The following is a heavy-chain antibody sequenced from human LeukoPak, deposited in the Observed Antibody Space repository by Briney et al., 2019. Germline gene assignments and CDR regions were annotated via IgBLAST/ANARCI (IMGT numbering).Heavy chain of an antibody. Sequence: ASVKVSCKASGYTFTSYYMHWVRQAPGQGLEWMGLINPSGDSTSYAQKFQGRVTMTRDTSTSKVNMELSSLRSEDTAVYYCARGLIAVAGPDDYWGQGTLVTVSS. D-gene: IGHD6-19*01. CDR3: ARGLIAVAGPDDY. J-gene: IGHJ4*02. CDR1: GYTFTSYY. V-gene: IGHV1-46*01. CDR2: INPSGDST.